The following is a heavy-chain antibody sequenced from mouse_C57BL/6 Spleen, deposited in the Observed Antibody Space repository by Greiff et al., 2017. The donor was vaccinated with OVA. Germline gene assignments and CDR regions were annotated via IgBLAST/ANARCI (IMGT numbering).Heavy chain of an antibody. CDR1: GYTFTSYW. J-gene: IGHJ4*01. Sequence: QVQLQQPGAELVKPGTSVKLSCKASGYTFTSYWMHWVKQRPGQGLAWIGVIDPSDSYTTYNQKFKGKATLTVDTSSSTAYMQLSSLTSEDSAVYYCARERTGTDAMDYWGQGTSVTVSS. D-gene: IGHD4-1*01. V-gene: IGHV1-59*01. CDR3: ARERTGTDAMDY. CDR2: IDPSDSYT.